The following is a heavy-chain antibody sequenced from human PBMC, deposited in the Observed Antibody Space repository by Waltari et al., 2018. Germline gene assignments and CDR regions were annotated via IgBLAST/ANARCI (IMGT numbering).Heavy chain of an antibody. D-gene: IGHD1-1*01. CDR2: IYHSGST. CDR3: ARPVHKVDFDY. CDR1: GYSISSGYY. J-gene: IGHJ4*02. Sequence: QVQLQESGPGLVKPSETLSLTCAVSGYSISSGYYWGWIRQPPGKGLEWIGSIYHSGSTYYTPSLKSRVTISVDTSKNQFSLKLSSVTAADTAVYYCARPVHKVDFDYWGQGTLVTVSS. V-gene: IGHV4-38-2*01.